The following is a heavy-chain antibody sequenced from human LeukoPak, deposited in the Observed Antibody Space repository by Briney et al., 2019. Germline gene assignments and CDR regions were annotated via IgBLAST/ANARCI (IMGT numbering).Heavy chain of an antibody. CDR2: IHYNGNT. D-gene: IGHD2-15*01. Sequence: SETLSLTCTVSGGSISSGGYYWSWIRQHPGKGLEWIGYIHYNGNTYYNPSLKSRVTISVDTSKNQFSLKLTSVTPADSAVYYCARLALGYCSGGTCPYYSDHWGQGTLVTVSS. CDR1: GGSISSGGYY. CDR3: ARLALGYCSGGTCPYYSDH. V-gene: IGHV4-31*03. J-gene: IGHJ4*02.